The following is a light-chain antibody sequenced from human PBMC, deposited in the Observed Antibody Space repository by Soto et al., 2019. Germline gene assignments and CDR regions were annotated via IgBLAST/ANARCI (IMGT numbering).Light chain of an antibody. CDR1: STNIGSHT. Sequence: QPVLTQPPSASGTPGQRVTISCSGSSTNIGSHTVNWYQQVPGTAPKLFIYSSNLRPSGVPDRFSGSKSGTSASLAISGLQSEDEADYCCAAWDDSLNGVVFGGGTKLTVL. CDR3: AAWDDSLNGVV. V-gene: IGLV1-44*01. J-gene: IGLJ2*01. CDR2: SSN.